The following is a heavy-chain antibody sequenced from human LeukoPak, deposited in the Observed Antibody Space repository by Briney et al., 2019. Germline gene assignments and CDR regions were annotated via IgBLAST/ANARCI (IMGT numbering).Heavy chain of an antibody. CDR1: GFIFKDFA. D-gene: IGHD2-15*01. CDR2: ISGHGGAT. Sequence: GGSLRLSCVASGFIFKDFAMTWVRQAPGKGLEWVSAISGHGGATQYSESVRGRFSISRNNSKKTLFLQMDNLRAEDTGIYFCAKDPRWELLLGDYLEHWGQGTVVTVSS. V-gene: IGHV3-23*01. CDR3: AKDPRWELLLGDYLEH. J-gene: IGHJ1*01.